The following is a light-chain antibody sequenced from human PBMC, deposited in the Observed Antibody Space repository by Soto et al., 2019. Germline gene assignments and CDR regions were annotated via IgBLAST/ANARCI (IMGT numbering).Light chain of an antibody. CDR3: QSYDRSLRGRV. V-gene: IGLV1-40*01. CDR2: GNS. Sequence: QSALTQPPSVSGAPGQRVTISCTGSSSNIGAGYDVHWYQQLPGTAPKLLIYGNSNRPSGVPDRFSGSKSGTSASLAITGLQAEDEADYYCQSYDRSLRGRVFGGGTKLTVL. CDR1: SSNIGAGYD. J-gene: IGLJ3*02.